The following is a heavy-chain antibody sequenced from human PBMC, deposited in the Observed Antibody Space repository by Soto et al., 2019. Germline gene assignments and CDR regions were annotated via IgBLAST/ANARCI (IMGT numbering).Heavy chain of an antibody. V-gene: IGHV4-4*07. CDR2: VYSTGGV. Sequence: QLQLHESGPGLVKPSETLSLTCNVSGDSIGRFYWSWIRQSAGKGLEWIGRVYSTGGVTYNPALKGRVTTSLDRSNNRVSLEMNSVTAADTAVYFCARDLSGTGLDIWGRGTRVSVSS. CDR3: ARDLSGTGLDI. D-gene: IGHD1-26*01. J-gene: IGHJ6*02. CDR1: GDSIGRFY.